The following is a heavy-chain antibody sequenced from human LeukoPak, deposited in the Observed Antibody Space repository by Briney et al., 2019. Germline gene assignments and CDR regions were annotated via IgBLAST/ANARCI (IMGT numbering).Heavy chain of an antibody. CDR3: AKDFTAMVRGGDY. CDR2: ISWNSGSI. D-gene: IGHD5-18*01. Sequence: GGSLRLSCAGSGFTFSSYAMSWVRQAPGKGLEWVSGISWNSGSIGYADSVKGRFTISRDNAKNSLYLQMNSLRAEDTALYYCAKDFTAMVRGGDYWGQGTLVTVSS. CDR1: GFTFSSYA. J-gene: IGHJ4*02. V-gene: IGHV3-9*01.